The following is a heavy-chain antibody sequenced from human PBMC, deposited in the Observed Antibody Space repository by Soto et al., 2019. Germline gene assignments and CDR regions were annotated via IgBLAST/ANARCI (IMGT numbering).Heavy chain of an antibody. V-gene: IGHV3-23*01. Sequence: GGSLRLSCAASGFTFSSYAMSWVRQAPGKGLEWVSAISGSGGSTYYADSVKGRFTISRDNSKNTLYLQMNSLRAEDTAVYYCAKETPYGSGLGAPYYFDYWGQGTLVTVSS. CDR1: GFTFSSYA. CDR2: ISGSGGST. CDR3: AKETPYGSGLGAPYYFDY. J-gene: IGHJ4*02. D-gene: IGHD3-10*01.